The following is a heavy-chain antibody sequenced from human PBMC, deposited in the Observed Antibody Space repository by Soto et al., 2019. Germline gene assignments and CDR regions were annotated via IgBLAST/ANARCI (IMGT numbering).Heavy chain of an antibody. CDR2: IWYDGSNK. CDR1: GFTFSSYG. J-gene: IGHJ4*02. Sequence: GGSLRLSCAASGFTFSSYGMHWVHQAPGKGLEWVAVIWYDGSNKYYADSVKGRFTISRDNSKNTLYLQMNSLRAEDTAVYYCARDRTAIAVAGYFDYWGQGTLVTVSS. V-gene: IGHV3-33*01. CDR3: ARDRTAIAVAGYFDY. D-gene: IGHD6-19*01.